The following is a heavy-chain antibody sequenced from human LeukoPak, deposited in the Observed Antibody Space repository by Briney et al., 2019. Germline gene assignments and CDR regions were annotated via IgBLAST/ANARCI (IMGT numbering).Heavy chain of an antibody. Sequence: GGSLRLSCAASGFTFSSYGMHWVRQAPGKGLVWVSRINSDGSSTSYADSVKGRFTISRDNAKNTLYLQMNSLRAEDTAVYYCARASGSGSSIDYWGQGTLVTVSS. J-gene: IGHJ4*02. CDR1: GFTFSSYG. D-gene: IGHD3-10*01. CDR2: INSDGSST. V-gene: IGHV3-74*01. CDR3: ARASGSGSSIDY.